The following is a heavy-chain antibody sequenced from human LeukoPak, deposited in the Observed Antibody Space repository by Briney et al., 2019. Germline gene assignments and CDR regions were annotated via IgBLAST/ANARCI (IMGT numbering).Heavy chain of an antibody. CDR3: AREYSYAYYYYMDV. J-gene: IGHJ6*03. CDR2: ISSSSSYI. D-gene: IGHD5-18*01. V-gene: IGHV3-21*04. CDR1: GFTFSTYS. Sequence: GGSLRLSCAASGFTFSTYSMNWVRQAPGKGLEWVSSISSSSSYIYYADSVQGRFTISRDNAKNSLYLQMNSLRAEDTALYYCAREYSYAYYYYMDVWGKGTTVTVSS.